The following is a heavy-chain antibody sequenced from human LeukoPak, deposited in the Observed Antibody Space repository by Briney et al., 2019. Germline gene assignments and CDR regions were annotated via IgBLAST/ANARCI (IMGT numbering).Heavy chain of an antibody. D-gene: IGHD2-2*01. V-gene: IGHV4-34*01. CDR3: ARGTLVDQLMRTLYYYYYGMDV. CDR2: INHSGST. J-gene: IGHJ6*02. Sequence: PSETLSLTCAVYGGSFSGYYWGWIRQPPGKGLEWIGEINHSGSTNYNPSLKSRVTISVDTSKNQFSLELSSVTAADTAVYYCARGTLVDQLMRTLYYYYYGMDVWGQGTTVTVSS. CDR1: GGSFSGYY.